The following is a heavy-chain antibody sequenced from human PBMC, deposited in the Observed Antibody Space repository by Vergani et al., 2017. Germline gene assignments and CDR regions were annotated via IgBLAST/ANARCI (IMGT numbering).Heavy chain of an antibody. CDR2: IYYSGST. V-gene: IGHV4-59*01. CDR3: ARGRIQEAAAGDWFDP. D-gene: IGHD6-13*01. Sequence: QVQLQESGPGLVKPSETLSLTCTVSGGSISSYYWSWIRQPPGKGLEWIGYIYYSGSTNSNPSLKSRVTISVDTSRNQFSLKLSSVTAADTAVYYCARGRIQEAAAGDWFDPWGQGTLVTVSS. J-gene: IGHJ5*02. CDR1: GGSISSYY.